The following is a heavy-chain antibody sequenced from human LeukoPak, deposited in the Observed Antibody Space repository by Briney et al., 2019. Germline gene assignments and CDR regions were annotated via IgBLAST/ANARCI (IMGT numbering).Heavy chain of an antibody. CDR1: GFTFSSYA. CDR3: AKEGYCSSTSCSSEYYFDY. V-gene: IGHV3-23*01. J-gene: IGHJ4*02. Sequence: GGSLRLSCAASGFTFSSYAMSWVRQAPGKGLEWVSAISGSGGSTYYADSVKGRFTISRDNSKNTLNLQMNSLRAEDTAVYYCAKEGYCSSTSCSSEYYFDYWGQGTLVTVSS. D-gene: IGHD2-2*01. CDR2: ISGSGGST.